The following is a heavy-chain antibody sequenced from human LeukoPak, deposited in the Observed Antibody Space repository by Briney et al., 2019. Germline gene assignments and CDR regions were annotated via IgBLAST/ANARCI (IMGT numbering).Heavy chain of an antibody. V-gene: IGHV1-69*04. CDR3: ASVWFGESQYYYYYYGMDV. CDR2: IIPILGIA. CDR1: GGTFSIYA. J-gene: IGHJ6*02. D-gene: IGHD3-10*01. Sequence: GSSVKVSFKASGGTFSIYAISWVRQAPGQGLEWMGRIIPILGIANYAQKFQGRVTITADKSTSTAYMELSSLRSEDTAVYYCASVWFGESQYYYYYYGMDVWGQGTTVTVSS.